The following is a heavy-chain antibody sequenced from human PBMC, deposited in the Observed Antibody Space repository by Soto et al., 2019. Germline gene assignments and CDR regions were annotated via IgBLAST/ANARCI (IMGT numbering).Heavy chain of an antibody. J-gene: IGHJ4*02. V-gene: IGHV2-5*02. CDR2: IYWDDDK. CDR1: GFSLSSTRMA. Sequence: QITLKESGPTLVKPTQTLTLTCTFSGFSLSSTRMAVGWIRQPPGKALEWLALIYWDDDKRYSPFLKSRLTITKNTSKPKRVLTMSNMDPVDTARYYCAHIVVAGLGYYFDYWGQGSLVTVSS. D-gene: IGHD6-19*01. CDR3: AHIVVAGLGYYFDY.